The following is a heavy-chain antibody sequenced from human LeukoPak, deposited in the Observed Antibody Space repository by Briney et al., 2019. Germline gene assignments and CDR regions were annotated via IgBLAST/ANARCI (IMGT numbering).Heavy chain of an antibody. V-gene: IGHV3-30*04. D-gene: IGHD3-3*01. CDR2: ISYDGSNK. J-gene: IGHJ6*03. CDR3: TRDQAREWSGHPGSYYMDV. Sequence: GGSLRLSCAASGFVFTVYAMLWVSQAPGKGLEWVAVISYDGSNKYYAESVKGRFTISRDNSKNTLNLQMNRLKSAVTALSYSTRDQAREWSGHPGSYYMDVWGKGTTVTVSS. CDR1: GFVFTVYA.